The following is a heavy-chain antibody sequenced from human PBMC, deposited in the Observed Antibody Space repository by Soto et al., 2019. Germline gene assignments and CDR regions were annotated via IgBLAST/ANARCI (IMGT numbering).Heavy chain of an antibody. J-gene: IGHJ4*02. Sequence: QLQLQESGSGLVKPSQTLSLTCAVSGGSISSGYYFWSWIRQPPGRGLEWIGYIYHSGATYNNPSLNSRVTISVDTSKNQFSLRLISVTPADTAVYYCTRGRAGVIDYWGQGTLVTVSS. CDR1: GGSISSGYYF. CDR3: TRGRAGVIDY. CDR2: IYHSGAT. D-gene: IGHD2-21*01. V-gene: IGHV4-30-2*01.